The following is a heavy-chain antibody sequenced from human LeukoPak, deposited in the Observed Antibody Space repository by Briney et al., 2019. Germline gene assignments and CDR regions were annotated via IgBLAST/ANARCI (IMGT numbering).Heavy chain of an antibody. Sequence: GGSLRLSCAASGFTVSNNYMSWVRQAPGKGLEWVSVIYSGGSTYYADSVKGRFTISRDNSKNTLYLQMNSLRAEDTAVYYCARYPIGYPDAFDIWGQGTMVTVSS. V-gene: IGHV3-53*01. J-gene: IGHJ3*02. CDR1: GFTVSNNY. D-gene: IGHD3-22*01. CDR2: IYSGGST. CDR3: ARYPIGYPDAFDI.